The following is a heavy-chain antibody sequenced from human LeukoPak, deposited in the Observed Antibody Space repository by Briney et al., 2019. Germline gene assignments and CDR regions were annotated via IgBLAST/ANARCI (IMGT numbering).Heavy chain of an antibody. V-gene: IGHV3-23*01. CDR1: RFTFSASGSTFRSYA. D-gene: IGHD3-3*01. CDR3: AKSPSRLYSWYFDL. CDR2: IILRGDDT. Sequence: PGGSLRLSCAASRFTFSASGSTFRSYAVNWVRQAPGKGLEWVSTIILRGDDTYYADSVRGRFTISRDNVKSTLYLQMNSLRAEDTAVYYCAKSPSRLYSWYFDLWGRGALVTVSS. J-gene: IGHJ2*01.